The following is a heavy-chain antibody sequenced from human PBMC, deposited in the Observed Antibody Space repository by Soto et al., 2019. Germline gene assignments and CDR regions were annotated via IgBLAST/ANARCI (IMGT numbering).Heavy chain of an antibody. V-gene: IGHV3-33*01. CDR1: GFTFSSYG. J-gene: IGHJ5*02. D-gene: IGHD6-19*01. CDR2: IWYDGSNK. Sequence: QVQLVESGGGVVQPGRSLRLSCAASGFTFSSYGMHWVRQAPGKGLEWVAVIWYDGSNKYYADSVKGRFTISRDNSKNTLYLQMNSLRAEDTAVYYCARVIGYSSGWYGGNWFDPWGQGTLVTVSS. CDR3: ARVIGYSSGWYGGNWFDP.